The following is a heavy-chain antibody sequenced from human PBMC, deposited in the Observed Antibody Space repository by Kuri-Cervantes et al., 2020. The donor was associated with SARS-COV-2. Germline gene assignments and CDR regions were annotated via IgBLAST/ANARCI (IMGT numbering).Heavy chain of an antibody. V-gene: IGHV5-51*01. D-gene: IGHD2-2*02. CDR3: ATSSQPYQLLYEGVGYFDY. CDR1: GYRFTGYW. CDR2: IYPYDSDT. J-gene: IGHJ4*02. Sequence: GESLKISCQASGYRFTGYWIGWVRQMPGKALEWMGLIYPYDSDTRYNPSFQGHITISIDKSISTAFLQWSSLEASDTATYYCATSSQPYQLLYEGVGYFDYWGQGTLVTVSS.